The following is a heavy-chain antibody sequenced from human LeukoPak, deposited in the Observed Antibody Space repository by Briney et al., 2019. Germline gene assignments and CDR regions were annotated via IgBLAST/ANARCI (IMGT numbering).Heavy chain of an antibody. J-gene: IGHJ4*02. D-gene: IGHD3-3*01. CDR3: ARTLPRDYDFWSGYSDW. CDR1: GGSISSGGYY. CDR2: IYYSGST. Sequence: SEALSLTCTVSGGSISSGGYYRSWIRQHPGKGLEWIGYIYYSGSTYYNPSLKSRVTISVDTSKNQFSLKLSSVTAADTAVYYCARTLPRDYDFWSGYSDWWGQGTLVTVSS. V-gene: IGHV4-31*03.